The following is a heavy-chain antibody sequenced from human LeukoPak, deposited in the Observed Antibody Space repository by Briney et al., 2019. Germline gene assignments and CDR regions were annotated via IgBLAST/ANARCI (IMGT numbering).Heavy chain of an antibody. J-gene: IGHJ4*02. CDR2: TYYRSKWYN. Sequence: SQTLSLTCAISGDSVSSNSAAWNWLRQSPSRGLEWLGRTYYRSKWYNDYAVSVKSRITINPDTSKNQFSLQLNSVTPEDTAVYYCARGSDSSSWLPHYWGQGTLVTVSS. V-gene: IGHV6-1*01. CDR1: GDSVSSNSAA. CDR3: ARGSDSSSWLPHY. D-gene: IGHD6-13*01.